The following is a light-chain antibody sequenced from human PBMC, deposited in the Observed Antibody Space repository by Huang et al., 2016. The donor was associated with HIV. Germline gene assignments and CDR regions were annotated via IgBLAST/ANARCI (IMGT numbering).Light chain of an antibody. CDR2: AAS. V-gene: IGKV3-15*01. J-gene: IGKJ1*01. CDR1: QSVGSN. Sequence: EIVMTQSPATLSVSPGERATLSCRASQSVGSNLAWYQQRRGQAPRLLSYAASTRDSGIPARFSGSGSGTEFTLTVSSLQSEDFAVYYCQQHNSWPRTFGQGTRV. CDR3: QQHNSWPRT.